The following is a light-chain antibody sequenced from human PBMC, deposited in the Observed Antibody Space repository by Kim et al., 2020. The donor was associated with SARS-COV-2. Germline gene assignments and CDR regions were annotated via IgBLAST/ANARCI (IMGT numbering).Light chain of an antibody. Sequence: GQRVTISCSGSRSNIGSNYVYWYQQLPGTAPKLLIYRNNQRPSGVPDRFSGSKSGTSASLAISGLRSEDEADYYCAAWDDRLSGRVFGGGTQLTVL. V-gene: IGLV1-47*01. CDR2: RNN. CDR1: RSNIGSNY. J-gene: IGLJ3*02. CDR3: AAWDDRLSGRV.